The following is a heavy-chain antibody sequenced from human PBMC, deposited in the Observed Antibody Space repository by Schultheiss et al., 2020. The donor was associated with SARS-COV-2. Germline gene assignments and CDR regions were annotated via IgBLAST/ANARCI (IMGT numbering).Heavy chain of an antibody. D-gene: IGHD6-19*01. V-gene: IGHV3-33*01. J-gene: IGHJ6*02. Sequence: GGSLRLSXAASGXTFSRYGMHWVRQAPGKGLEWVAVIWYDGSNKYYADSVKGRFTISRDNSKNTLYLQMNSLRAEDTAVYYCARDRNSGWLNYYYYGMDVWGQGTTVTVSS. CDR3: ARDRNSGWLNYYYYGMDV. CDR2: IWYDGSNK. CDR1: GXTFSRYG.